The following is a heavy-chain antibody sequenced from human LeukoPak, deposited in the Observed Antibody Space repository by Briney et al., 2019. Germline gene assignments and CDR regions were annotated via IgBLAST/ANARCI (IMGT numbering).Heavy chain of an antibody. V-gene: IGHV4-38-2*02. J-gene: IGHJ3*02. CDR2: IYHSGST. D-gene: IGHD4-17*01. CDR1: GYSISSGYY. CDR3: ARGGYGDYGPDAFDI. Sequence: SETLSLICTVSGYSISSGYYWGWIRQPPGKGLEWIGSIYHSGSTYYNPSLKSRVTISVDTSKNQFSLKLSSVTAADTAVYYCARGGYGDYGPDAFDIWGQGTMVTVSS.